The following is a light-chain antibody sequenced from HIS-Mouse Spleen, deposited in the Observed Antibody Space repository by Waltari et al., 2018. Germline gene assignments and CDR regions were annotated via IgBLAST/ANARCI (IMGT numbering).Light chain of an antibody. Sequence: QSVPTLPPSASGTAGHRLTLCCSGSRSSIGSSYVYPYQQLPGTAPKLLIYRVNQRPSGVSDRFSGSKSGTSASLAICGLRAEDEADYYCAACTGSSFSGVFGGGTKLTVL. CDR3: AACTGSSFSGV. J-gene: IGLJ3*02. V-gene: IGLV1-47*01. CDR1: RSSIGSSY. CDR2: RVN.